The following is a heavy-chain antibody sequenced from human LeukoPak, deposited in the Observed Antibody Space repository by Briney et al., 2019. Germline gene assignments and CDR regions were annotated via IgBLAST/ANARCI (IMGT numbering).Heavy chain of an antibody. J-gene: IGHJ4*02. Sequence: GASVKVSCKASGYTFTSYGISWVRQAPGQGLEWMGGIIPIFGTANYAQKFQGRVTITADESTSTAYMELSSLRSEDTAVYYCARRLYGDYDYLDYWGQGTLVTVSS. D-gene: IGHD4-17*01. CDR3: ARRLYGDYDYLDY. V-gene: IGHV1-69*13. CDR1: GYTFTSYG. CDR2: IIPIFGTA.